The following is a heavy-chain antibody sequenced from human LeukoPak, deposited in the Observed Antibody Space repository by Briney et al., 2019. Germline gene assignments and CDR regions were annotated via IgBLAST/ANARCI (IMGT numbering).Heavy chain of an antibody. D-gene: IGHD3-9*01. CDR2: IKQDGSEK. Sequence: GGSLRLSCAASGFTFSTCWMSWVRQAPGKGLEWVANIKQDGSEKYFVDSVKGRFTISRDNAKNSLYLQMNSLRAEDTAVYNCARDPLKCVLRFFDWLFLLNDYWGQGTLVTVSS. CDR3: ARDPLKCVLRFFDWLFLLNDY. V-gene: IGHV3-7*01. J-gene: IGHJ4*02. CDR1: GFTFSTCW.